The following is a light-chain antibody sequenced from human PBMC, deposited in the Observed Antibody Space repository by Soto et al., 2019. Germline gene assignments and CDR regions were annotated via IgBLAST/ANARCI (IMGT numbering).Light chain of an antibody. CDR3: QQYNNWPRT. J-gene: IGKJ1*01. CDR2: GAS. V-gene: IGKV3-15*01. CDR1: QSVSSN. Sequence: EIVMTQSPATLSVSPGERATLSCRASQSVSSNLAWYQQKPGQAPRLLIHGASTRATGIPARFSGSGSGTEFTLTISSLQSEDFAVYYCQQYNNWPRTFGQGTK.